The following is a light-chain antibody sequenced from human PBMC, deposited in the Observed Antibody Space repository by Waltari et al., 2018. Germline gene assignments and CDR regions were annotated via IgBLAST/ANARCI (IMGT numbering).Light chain of an antibody. J-gene: IGKJ1*01. V-gene: IGKV6-21*01. Sequence: EIVLTQSPDFQSVTPKEKVTITCRASQSIGSNLHWYQQKPGQSPRLLVKFASQSFSGVPSRFSGSGSGTDFTLTISSLEAEDAATYYCHQTGNLPETFGRGTKVEIK. CDR1: QSIGSN. CDR2: FAS. CDR3: HQTGNLPET.